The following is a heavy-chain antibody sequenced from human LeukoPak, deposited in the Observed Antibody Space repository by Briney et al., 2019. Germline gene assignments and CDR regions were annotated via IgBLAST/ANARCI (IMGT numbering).Heavy chain of an antibody. D-gene: IGHD1-14*01. CDR1: GYTFTDYY. CDR2: INPNSGGT. CDR3: ARDGNFDY. Sequence: ASVTVSFKASGYTFTDYYMHWVRQAPGQGLEWMGWINPNSGGTNYVQKFQGRVTMTRDTSIGTVYMELTRLRSDDTAFYYCARDGNFDYWGQGTLVTVSS. V-gene: IGHV1-2*02. J-gene: IGHJ4*02.